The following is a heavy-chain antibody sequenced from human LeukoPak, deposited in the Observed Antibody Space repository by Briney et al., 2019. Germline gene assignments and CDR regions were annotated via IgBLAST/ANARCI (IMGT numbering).Heavy chain of an antibody. J-gene: IGHJ4*02. V-gene: IGHV3-48*01. CDR1: GFTFSSYG. CDR2: ISSSGSNS. CDR3: ASAYRSGPIYA. Sequence: GGSLRLSCAASGFTFSSYGISWVRQAPGKGLEWVSYISSSGSNSYHADSVKGRFSISRDNSKNSLYLQMNSLRAEDTAMYFCASAYRSGPIYAWGQGTLVTVSS. D-gene: IGHD3-16*01.